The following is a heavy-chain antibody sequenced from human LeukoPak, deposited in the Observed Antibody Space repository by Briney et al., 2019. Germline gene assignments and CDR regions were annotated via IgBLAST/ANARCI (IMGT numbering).Heavy chain of an antibody. V-gene: IGHV4-38-2*02. CDR3: ARAPHCSTTSCYEGGYYFDY. Sequence: SETLSLICTVSGYSISNGYYWGWIRQPPGKGLEWIGTMFHSGSTYYNPSLKSRVTISLDTSKNQFSLKLSSVTAADTAVYYCARAPHCSTTSCYEGGYYFDYWGQGTLVTVSS. CDR1: GYSISNGYY. D-gene: IGHD2-2*01. J-gene: IGHJ4*02. CDR2: MFHSGST.